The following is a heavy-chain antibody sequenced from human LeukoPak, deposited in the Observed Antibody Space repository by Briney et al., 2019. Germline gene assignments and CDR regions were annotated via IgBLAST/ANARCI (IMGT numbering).Heavy chain of an antibody. CDR1: GGTFSSYT. D-gene: IGHD4-11*01. J-gene: IGHJ6*03. V-gene: IGHV1-69*04. Sequence: SVKVSCKASGGTFSSYTISWVRQAPGQGLEWMGRIIPILGIANYAQKFQGRVTITADKSTSTAYMELSSLRSEDTAVYYCARDSMTTAGYYYYYYMDVWGKGTTVTASS. CDR3: ARDSMTTAGYYYYYYMDV. CDR2: IIPILGIA.